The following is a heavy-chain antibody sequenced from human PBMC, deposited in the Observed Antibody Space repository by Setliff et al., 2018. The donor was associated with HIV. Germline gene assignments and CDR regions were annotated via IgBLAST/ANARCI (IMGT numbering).Heavy chain of an antibody. D-gene: IGHD6-13*01. V-gene: IGHV4-34*01. CDR2: IYYGGTT. J-gene: IGHJ5*02. CDR3: ARLRAAGTVHYFDP. Sequence: SETLSLTCAVYGVSFSGYYWSWIRQPPGKGLEWLGNIGNIYYGGTTYYNPSLKGRITISVFTSSQQLSLTLTSVTPADTAVYYCARLRAAGTVHYFDPWGQGTQVTVSS. CDR1: GVSFSGYY.